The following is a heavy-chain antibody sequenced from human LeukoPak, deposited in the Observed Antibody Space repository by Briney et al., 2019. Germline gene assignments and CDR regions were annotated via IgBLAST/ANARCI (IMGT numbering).Heavy chain of an antibody. J-gene: IGHJ4*02. Sequence: SQTLSLTCAISGDSVSSNSAAWNWIRQSPSRGLEWLGRTYYRSKWYNDYAVSVKSRITINPDTSKNQFSLQLNSVTPGDTAVFYCARDLPGPVGYCSSTSCFFDYWGQGTLVTVSS. V-gene: IGHV6-1*01. CDR2: TYYRSKWYN. D-gene: IGHD2-2*01. CDR3: ARDLPGPVGYCSSTSCFFDY. CDR1: GDSVSSNSAA.